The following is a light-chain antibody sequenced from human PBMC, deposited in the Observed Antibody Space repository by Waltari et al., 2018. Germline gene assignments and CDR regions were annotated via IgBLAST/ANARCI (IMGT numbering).Light chain of an antibody. V-gene: IGKV1-8*01. CDR3: QQYYDYQRS. CDR2: AAS. Sequence: AIRMTQSPSSLSASTGDRVTITCRASQSVSTYLAWYQQKPGKAPKLLIYAASTLQRGVPLRFSGSGSGTDFTLSISCLQSEDFATYYCQQYYDYQRSFGQGTRLDI. CDR1: QSVSTY. J-gene: IGKJ3*01.